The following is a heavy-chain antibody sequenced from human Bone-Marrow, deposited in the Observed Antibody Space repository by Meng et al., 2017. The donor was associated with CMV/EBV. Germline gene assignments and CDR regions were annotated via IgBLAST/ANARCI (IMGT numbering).Heavy chain of an antibody. V-gene: IGHV3-21*01. D-gene: IGHD6-6*01. Sequence: GGSLRLSCTVSGFTFSSHWMSWVRLAPGKGLEWVSSISSSSSYIYYADSVKGRFTISRDNAKNSLYLQMNSLRAEDTAVYYCARDRIAAIKENYYYYGMDVWGQGTTVTVSS. CDR2: ISSSSSYI. J-gene: IGHJ6*02. CDR1: GFTFSSHW. CDR3: ARDRIAAIKENYYYYGMDV.